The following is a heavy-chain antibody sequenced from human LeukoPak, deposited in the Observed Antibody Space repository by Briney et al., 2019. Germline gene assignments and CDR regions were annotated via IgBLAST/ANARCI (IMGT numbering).Heavy chain of an antibody. V-gene: IGHV1-46*01. D-gene: IGHD1-1*01. CDR1: GYTFTSYY. CDR3: TRGVQLERRYYNWFDP. Sequence: SVKVSCKASGYTFTSYYIHWVRQAPGQGLEWMGMIYPSRGSTSYAQKFQGGLTMTRDTSTSTVYMELSSLRSEDTAVYYCTRGVQLERRYYNWFDPWGQGTLVTVSS. J-gene: IGHJ5*02. CDR2: IYPSRGST.